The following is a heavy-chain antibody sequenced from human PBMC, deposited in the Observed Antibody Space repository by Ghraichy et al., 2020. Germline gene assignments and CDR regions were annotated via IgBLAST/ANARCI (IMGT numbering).Heavy chain of an antibody. CDR2: IYSGGST. CDR3: ASRGYDYLVWYFDL. V-gene: IGHV3-66*01. J-gene: IGHJ2*01. D-gene: IGHD5-12*01. Sequence: GGRQAPGEGREWVSVIYSGGSTYYADSVKGRFTISRDNSKNTLYLQMNSLRAEDTAVYYCASRGYDYLVWYFDLWGRGTLVTVSS.